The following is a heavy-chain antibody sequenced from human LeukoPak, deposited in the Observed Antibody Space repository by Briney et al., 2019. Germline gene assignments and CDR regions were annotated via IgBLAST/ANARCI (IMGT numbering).Heavy chain of an antibody. D-gene: IGHD3-10*01. CDR3: ARANYFGSGIGGFDY. CDR2: IYYSGST. Sequence: SKTLSLTCTVSGGSISSYYWSWIRQPPGKGLEWVGYIYYSGSTNYNPSLKSRVTISVDTSKNQFSLKLSSVTAADTAIYYCARANYFGSGIGGFDYWGQGTLVTVSS. J-gene: IGHJ4*02. CDR1: GGSISSYY. V-gene: IGHV4-59*01.